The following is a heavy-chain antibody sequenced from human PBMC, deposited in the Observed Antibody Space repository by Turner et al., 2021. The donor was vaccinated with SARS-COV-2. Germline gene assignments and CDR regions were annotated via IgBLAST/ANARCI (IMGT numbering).Heavy chain of an antibody. Sequence: VQLVESGGGVVQPGRSLVLSCAASGFTFSGYGMHWVRHAPGKGLEWVAVIWYDGSNKYYADSVKGRFTISRDNSKNTLYLQMNSLRAEDTAVYYCAKDGLVGDTTGFDCWGQGTLVTVSS. CDR3: AKDGLVGDTTGFDC. D-gene: IGHD1-26*01. CDR1: GFTFSGYG. J-gene: IGHJ4*02. V-gene: IGHV3-33*06. CDR2: IWYDGSNK.